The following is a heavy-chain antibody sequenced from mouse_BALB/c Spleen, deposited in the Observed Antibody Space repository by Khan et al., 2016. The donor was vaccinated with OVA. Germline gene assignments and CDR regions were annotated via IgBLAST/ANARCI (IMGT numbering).Heavy chain of an antibody. J-gene: IGHJ2*01. CDR2: TNHTNGRT. CDR3: ARIKTIVATDFDY. Sequence: QVQLQQPGAELVKAGASVKMSCKASGYTFTSYWMHWVKQRLGQGLEWFAETNHTNGRTYYNEKFKSKATLTVDKSSSTAYMLLSGPTFEDSAVFNCARIKTIVATDFDYWGQGTTLTVSS. V-gene: IGHV1S81*02. D-gene: IGHD1-1*01. CDR1: GYTFTSYW.